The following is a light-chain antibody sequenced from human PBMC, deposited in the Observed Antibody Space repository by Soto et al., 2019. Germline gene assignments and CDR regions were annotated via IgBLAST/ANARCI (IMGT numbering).Light chain of an antibody. V-gene: IGLV2-14*01. Sequence: QSVLTQPASVSGSPGQSITISCTGTSSDVGGYNYVSWYQQHPGKAPKLMIYDVTNRPSGISNRFSGFKSGNTASLTISGLQAEDEADYYCSSYTSSNTLEVFGGGTKLTVL. CDR2: DVT. CDR1: SSDVGGYNY. CDR3: SSYTSSNTLEV. J-gene: IGLJ2*01.